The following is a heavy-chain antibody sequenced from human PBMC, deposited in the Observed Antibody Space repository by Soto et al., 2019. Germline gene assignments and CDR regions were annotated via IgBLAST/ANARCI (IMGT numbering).Heavy chain of an antibody. V-gene: IGHV4-59*01. Sequence: SETLCLTGPPCGSSLSSYYWSWLRQPPGKGLEWIGYIYYSGSTNYNPSLKSRVTISVNTSKNQFSLKLTSVTAADTAVYYCARECTNGVCLHYWGQGALVTV. CDR3: ARECTNGVCLHY. J-gene: IGHJ4*02. CDR2: IYYSGST. CDR1: GSSLSSYY. D-gene: IGHD2-8*01.